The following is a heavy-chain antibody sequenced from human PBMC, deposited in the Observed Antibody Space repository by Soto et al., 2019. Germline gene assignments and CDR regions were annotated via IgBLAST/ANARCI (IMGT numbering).Heavy chain of an antibody. D-gene: IGHD5-18*01. CDR3: ASSGIRGYSYGYFDY. J-gene: IGHJ4*02. Sequence: QVQLVESGGGVVQPGRSLRLSCAASGFTFSSYAMHWVRQAPGKGLEWVAVISYDGSNKYYADSVKGRFTISRDNSKNTLYLQMNSLRAEDTAVHYCASSGIRGYSYGYFDYWGQGTLVTVSS. CDR2: ISYDGSNK. V-gene: IGHV3-30-3*01. CDR1: GFTFSSYA.